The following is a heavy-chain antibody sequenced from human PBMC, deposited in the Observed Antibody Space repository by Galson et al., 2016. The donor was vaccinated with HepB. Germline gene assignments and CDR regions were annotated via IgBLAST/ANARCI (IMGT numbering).Heavy chain of an antibody. Sequence: SLTVSYAASGWTFSTYSMNWVRQAPGKGLEWVASFCRSWRYLFYAVPAKAQYTISSDNTKDPLLLQTDTLRADARAGSYFYMVVRVALVFSFVVFVHSVKGRFTITRDNAKNSLFLTMNSLGAEDTAVYSCARESGVAFFFDYWGQGSMVTVSS. CDR3: YMVVRVALVFSFVVFVHSVKGRFTITRDNAKNSLFLTMNSLGAEDTAVYSCARESGVAFFFDY. J-gene: IGHJ4*02. CDR2: FCRSWRYL. V-gene: IGHV3-21*01. CDR1: GWTFSTYS. D-gene: IGHD2-15*01.